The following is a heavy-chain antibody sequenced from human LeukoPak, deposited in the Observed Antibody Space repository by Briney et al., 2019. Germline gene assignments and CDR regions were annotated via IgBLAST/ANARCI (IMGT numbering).Heavy chain of an antibody. J-gene: IGHJ4*02. CDR2: IKSKTDGGTT. V-gene: IGHV3-15*07. Sequence: PGGSLRLSCAASGFTFNNAWMNWVRQAPGKGLEWVGRIKSKTDGGTTDYAAPVKGRFTISRDDSKNTLYLQMNSLKTEDTAVYYCSTGRTRAFGGVIVPFDYWGQGTLVTVSS. CDR3: STGRTRAFGGVIVPFDY. CDR1: GFTFNNAW. D-gene: IGHD3-16*02.